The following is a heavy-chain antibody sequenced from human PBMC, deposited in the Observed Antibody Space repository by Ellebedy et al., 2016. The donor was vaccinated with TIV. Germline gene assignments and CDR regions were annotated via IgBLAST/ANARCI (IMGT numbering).Heavy chain of an antibody. V-gene: IGHV3-30*03. CDR1: GFTFSSYG. CDR2: ISYDGSNK. CDR3: ARDRGTTVVTPRWFLY. J-gene: IGHJ4*02. Sequence: GESLKISCAASGFTFSSYGMHWVRQAPGKGLEWVAVISYDGSNKYYADSVKGRFTISRDNSKNTLYLQMNSLRAEDTAVYYCARDRGTTVVTPRWFLYWGQGTLVTVSS. D-gene: IGHD4-23*01.